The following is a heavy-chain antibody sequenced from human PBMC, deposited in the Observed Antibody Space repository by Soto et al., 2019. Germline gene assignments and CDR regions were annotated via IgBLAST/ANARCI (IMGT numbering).Heavy chain of an antibody. Sequence: SGPTLVNPTETLTLTCTFSGFSLSTNGVAVGWIRQPPGKALEWLGLFYWDDDKRYSPSLEGRLTITRDTSENQVVLTMTNMDPVDAGTYYCVYRKGAATGTGNWFDPCGQGIPVTVSS. CDR2: FYWDDDK. CDR3: VYRKGAATGTGNWFDP. CDR1: GFSLSTNGVA. J-gene: IGHJ5*02. V-gene: IGHV2-5*04. D-gene: IGHD1-1*01.